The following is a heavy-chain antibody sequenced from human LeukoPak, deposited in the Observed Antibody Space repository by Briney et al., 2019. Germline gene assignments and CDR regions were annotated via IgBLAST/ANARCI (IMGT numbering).Heavy chain of an antibody. CDR1: GFTFSSYA. CDR2: ISGSGGST. CDR3: AKDLTEWDYYYMDV. J-gene: IGHJ6*03. Sequence: GGSLRLSCAASGFTFSSYAMSWVRQAPGKGLEWVSAISGSGGSTYYADSVKGRFTISRDDSKNTLYLQMNSLRAEDTAVYYCAKDLTEWDYYYMDVWGKGTTVTVSS. D-gene: IGHD1-26*01. V-gene: IGHV3-23*01.